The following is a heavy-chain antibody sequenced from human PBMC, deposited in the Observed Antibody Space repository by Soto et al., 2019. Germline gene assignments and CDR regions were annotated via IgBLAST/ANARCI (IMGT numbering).Heavy chain of an antibody. CDR3: ARGRYYDFWSGYYTRGIGAHDAFDI. V-gene: IGHV1-2*02. J-gene: IGHJ3*02. CDR1: GYTFSGYY. CDR2: INPNSGGT. D-gene: IGHD3-3*01. Sequence: ASVKVSCKASGYTFSGYYMHWVRQAPGQGLEWMGWINPNSGGTNYEQKFQGRVTMTTDTSINTAYMELSRLTSDDTAVYYCARGRYYDFWSGYYTRGIGAHDAFDIWGQGTMVTVSS.